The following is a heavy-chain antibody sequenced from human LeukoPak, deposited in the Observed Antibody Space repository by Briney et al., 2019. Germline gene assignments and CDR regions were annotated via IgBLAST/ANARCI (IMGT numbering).Heavy chain of an antibody. J-gene: IGHJ4*02. CDR1: GFTVSSNY. Sequence: GGSLRLSCATSGFTVSSNYMSWVRQAPGKGLEWVSVIYDSGTTYYADSVKGRFLIFRDTSKNTVDLQMNSLRAEDTAVYYCAKEGGGGSGYYPFDYWGQGTLVTVSS. CDR3: AKEGGGGSGYYPFDY. CDR2: IYDSGTT. V-gene: IGHV3-53*01. D-gene: IGHD3-22*01.